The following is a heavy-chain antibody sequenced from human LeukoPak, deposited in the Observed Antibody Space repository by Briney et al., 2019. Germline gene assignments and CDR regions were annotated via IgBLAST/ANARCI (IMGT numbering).Heavy chain of an antibody. Sequence: HPGGSLRLSCAASGFTFSNYAMTWVRQAPGKGLEWVSTIRVRYNTYDADSVRGRFTISRDNSGNILYLQMSGLRAEDTAVYYCAKGTGDEGYYFDYWGQGALVTVSS. CDR3: AKGTGDEGYYFDY. J-gene: IGHJ4*02. D-gene: IGHD7-27*01. CDR2: IRVRYNT. V-gene: IGHV3-23*01. CDR1: GFTFSNYA.